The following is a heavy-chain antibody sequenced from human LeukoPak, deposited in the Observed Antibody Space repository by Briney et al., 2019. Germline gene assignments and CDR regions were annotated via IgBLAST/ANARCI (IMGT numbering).Heavy chain of an antibody. CDR1: GGSISSYY. Sequence: SETLSLTCTVSGGSISSYYWSWIRQPPGKGLEWIGYIYYSGSTNYNPSLKSRVTISVDTSKNQFSLKLSSVTAADTAVYYCAGYSYDFWSGYYNYYYYGIDVWGQGTTVTVSS. CDR2: IYYSGST. J-gene: IGHJ6*02. D-gene: IGHD3-3*01. V-gene: IGHV4-59*08. CDR3: AGYSYDFWSGYYNYYYYGIDV.